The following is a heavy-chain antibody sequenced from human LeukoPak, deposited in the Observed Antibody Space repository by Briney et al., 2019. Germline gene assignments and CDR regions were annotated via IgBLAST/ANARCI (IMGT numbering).Heavy chain of an antibody. D-gene: IGHD2-21*02. V-gene: IGHV1-8*03. J-gene: IGHJ6*03. CDR3: ARGVTARGFYYYMDI. Sequence: ASVKVSCKASGYTFTSYDINWVRQATGQGLVWMGWMNPNSGNTGYAQKFQGRVTITRNTSISTAYMELSSLRPDDTAVYSCARGVTARGFYYYMDIWGNGTTVTISS. CDR1: GYTFTSYD. CDR2: MNPNSGNT.